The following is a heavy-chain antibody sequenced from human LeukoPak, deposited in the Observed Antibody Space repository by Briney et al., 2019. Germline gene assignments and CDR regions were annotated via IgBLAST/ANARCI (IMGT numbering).Heavy chain of an antibody. J-gene: IGHJ6*03. V-gene: IGHV4-59*08. Sequence: SETLSLTCTVSGDSISSYYWAWIRQPPGKGLEWIAYIYYTGSANYNPSLKRRVSISVDTSRNQFSLKLKFVSAADTAVYYCARQVYFRYYYYMDVWGKGTTVAVSS. CDR3: ARQVYFRYYYYMDV. CDR2: IYYTGSA. D-gene: IGHD2/OR15-2a*01. CDR1: GDSISSYY.